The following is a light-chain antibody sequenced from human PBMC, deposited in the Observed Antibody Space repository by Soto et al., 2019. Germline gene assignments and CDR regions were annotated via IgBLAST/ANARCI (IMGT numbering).Light chain of an antibody. V-gene: IGLV1-44*01. CDR2: NNH. CDR1: SANIGDNS. J-gene: IGLJ2*01. Sequence: QSVLTQPPSASGAPGQRVTISCSGSSANIGDNSVNWYQKFPGKAPRLLIYNNHQRPSGVPDRFSGSKSGTSGSLAISGLLSEDEADYFCSAWDDSLSIVLFGGGTKLTVL. CDR3: SAWDDSLSIVL.